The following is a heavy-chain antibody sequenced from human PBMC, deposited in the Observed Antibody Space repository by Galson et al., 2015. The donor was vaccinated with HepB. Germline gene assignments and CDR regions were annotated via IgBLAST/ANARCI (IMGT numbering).Heavy chain of an antibody. D-gene: IGHD3/OR15-3a*01. CDR2: IRGSGGST. Sequence: ALRLSCAASGFTFSSYAMSWVRQAPGKGLEWASAIRGSGGSTYYADSVKGRFTISTYNSKNTLYLQMNSLRAEDQHGYYCAKDMIIEWLVRDALESQNWFDPWGQGTLVTVSS. J-gene: IGHJ5*02. CDR3: AKDMIIEWLVRDALESQNWFDP. V-gene: IGHV3-23*01. CDR1: GFTFSSYA.